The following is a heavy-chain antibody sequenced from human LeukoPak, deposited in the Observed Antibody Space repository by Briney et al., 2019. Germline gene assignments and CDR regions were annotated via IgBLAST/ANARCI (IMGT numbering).Heavy chain of an antibody. CDR3: ARVEMATMNFDY. CDR2: IYSGGST. V-gene: IGHV3-53*01. D-gene: IGHD5-24*01. CDR1: GFTVSSNY. Sequence: PGGSLRLSCAASGFTVSSNYMSWVRQAPGKGLEWVSVIYSGGSTYYADSVKGRFTISRDSSKNTLYLQMNSLRAEDTAVYYCARVEMATMNFDYWGQGTLVTVSS. J-gene: IGHJ4*02.